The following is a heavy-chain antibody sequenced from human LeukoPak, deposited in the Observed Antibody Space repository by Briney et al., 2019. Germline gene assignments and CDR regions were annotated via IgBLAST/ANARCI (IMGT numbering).Heavy chain of an antibody. CDR3: ASFEVRGVTSDY. D-gene: IGHD3-10*01. Sequence: PSETLSLTCAVYGGSFSGYYWSWIRQPPGKGLEWIGEINHSGSTNYNPSLKSRVTISVDTSKNQFSLKLSSVTAADTAVYYCASFEVRGVTSDYWGQGILVTVSS. J-gene: IGHJ4*02. CDR1: GGSFSGYY. CDR2: INHSGST. V-gene: IGHV4-34*01.